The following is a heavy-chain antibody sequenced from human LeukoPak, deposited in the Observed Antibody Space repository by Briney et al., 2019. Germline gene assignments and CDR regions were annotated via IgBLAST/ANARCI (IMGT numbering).Heavy chain of an antibody. Sequence: WASVKVSCKASGYTFDNYGLNWVRQAPGQGLEWMGWISTYNGHTDYEHKLQGRVALTTDTSTDTAYMELRRLTSDDTAVYYCARLSGNYRTFDYWGQGSLVIVSS. D-gene: IGHD1-7*01. CDR1: GYTFDNYG. J-gene: IGHJ4*02. CDR3: ARLSGNYRTFDY. CDR2: ISTYNGHT. V-gene: IGHV1-18*01.